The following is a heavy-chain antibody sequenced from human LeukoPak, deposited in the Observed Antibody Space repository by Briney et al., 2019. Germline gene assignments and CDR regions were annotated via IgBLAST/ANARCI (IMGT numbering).Heavy chain of an antibody. Sequence: PETLSLTCAVYGGSFSGYYWSWIRQPPGKGLEWIGEINHSGSTNYNPSLKSRVTISVDTSKNQFSLKLSSVTAADTAVYYCARVGTGGYYYYYMDVWGKGTTVTVSS. V-gene: IGHV4-34*01. CDR3: ARVGTGGYYYYYMDV. CDR1: GGSFSGYY. D-gene: IGHD2-8*02. J-gene: IGHJ6*03. CDR2: INHSGST.